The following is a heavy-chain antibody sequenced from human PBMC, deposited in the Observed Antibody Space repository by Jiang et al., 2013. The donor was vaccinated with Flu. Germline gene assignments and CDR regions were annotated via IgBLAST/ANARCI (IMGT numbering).Heavy chain of an antibody. J-gene: IGHJ4*02. CDR2: IYYSGST. D-gene: IGHD1-26*01. V-gene: IGHV4-59*01. Sequence: SGSGLVKPSETLSLTCTVSGGSISSYYWSWIRQPPGKGLEWIGYIYYSGSTNYNPSLKSRVTISVDTSKNQFSLKLSSVTAADTAVYYCARVPVGATTLPDYWGQGTLVTVSS. CDR3: ARVPVGATTLPDY. CDR1: GGSISSYY.